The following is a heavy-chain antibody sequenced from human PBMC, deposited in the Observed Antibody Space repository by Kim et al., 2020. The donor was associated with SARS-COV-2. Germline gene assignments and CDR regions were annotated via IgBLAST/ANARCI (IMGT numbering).Heavy chain of an antibody. J-gene: IGHJ6*03. V-gene: IGHV3-66*01. Sequence: GSLRLSCAASGFTVSSNYMSWVRQAPGKGLEWVSVIYSGGSTYYADSVKGRFTISRDNSKNTLYLQMNSLRAEDTAVYYCARGPLTTVSYMDVWGKGTTVTVSS. CDR2: IYSGGST. CDR1: GFTVSSNY. CDR3: ARGPLTTVSYMDV. D-gene: IGHD4-4*01.